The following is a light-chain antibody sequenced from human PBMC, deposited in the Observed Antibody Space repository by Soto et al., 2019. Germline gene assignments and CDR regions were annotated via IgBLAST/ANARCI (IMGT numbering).Light chain of an antibody. Sequence: EVVVTQSPATLSVSPGERATLSCRASESVGRHLAWYHQKPGQAPRLLIFGASNRATGIPARFSGSGSGTDFTLTINSLEPDDFAVYYCQQRDSWPITFGQGTRLEIK. V-gene: IGKV3-11*01. CDR2: GAS. CDR1: ESVGRH. CDR3: QQRDSWPIT. J-gene: IGKJ5*01.